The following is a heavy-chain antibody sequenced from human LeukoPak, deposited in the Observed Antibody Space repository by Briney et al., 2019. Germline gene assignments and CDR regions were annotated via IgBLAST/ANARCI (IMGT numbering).Heavy chain of an antibody. CDR1: GYTFTNYD. V-gene: IGHV1-8*01. Sequence: ASVKVSCKASGYTFTNYDINWVRQAPGQGLEWMGWMSPNSGDTGYAQKFQGRVTTTRNTSISTAYMELGSLGSEDTAVYFCARGRRYSGFDALGFWGQGSLVTVSS. CDR3: ARGRRYSGFDALGF. D-gene: IGHD5-12*01. CDR2: MSPNSGDT. J-gene: IGHJ4*02.